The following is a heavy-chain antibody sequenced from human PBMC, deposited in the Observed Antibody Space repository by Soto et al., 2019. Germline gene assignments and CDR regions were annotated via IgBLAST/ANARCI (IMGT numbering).Heavy chain of an antibody. CDR2: IYYSGST. V-gene: IGHV4-59*01. D-gene: IGHD3-22*01. CDR1: GGSISSYY. J-gene: IGHJ4*02. Sequence: SEILSLTCTVSGGSISSYYLSWIRQPPGKGLEWIGYIYYSGSTNYNPSLKSRVTISVDTSKNQFSLKLSSVTAADTAVYYCARRTPYYDSIHFDYWGQGTLVTVSS. CDR3: ARRTPYYDSIHFDY.